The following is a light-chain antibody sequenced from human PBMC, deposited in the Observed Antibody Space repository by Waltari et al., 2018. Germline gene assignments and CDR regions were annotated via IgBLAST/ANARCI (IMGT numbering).Light chain of an antibody. CDR1: QGLDNW. Sequence: DIQMTQSPSSVSASVGASVTITCRASQGLDNWVSWYQQKPGEAPRLLIYYISNLETGVPSRFSGSGSGTDFTLTINSLQPEDYATYYCQQASRFPRTFGGGTKVDVK. CDR2: YIS. CDR3: QQASRFPRT. V-gene: IGKV1D-12*01. J-gene: IGKJ4*01.